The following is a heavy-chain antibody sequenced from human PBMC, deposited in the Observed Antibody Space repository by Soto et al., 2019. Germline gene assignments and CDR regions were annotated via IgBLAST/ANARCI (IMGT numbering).Heavy chain of an antibody. J-gene: IGHJ6*02. CDR3: AKGMSIAAGFNYYYYGMDV. V-gene: IGHV3-43*01. Sequence: LRLSCAASGFTFDDYTMHWVRQAPGKGLEWVSLISWDGGSTYYADSVKGRFTISRDNSKNSLYLQMNSLRTEDTALYYCAKGMSIAAGFNYYYYGMDVWGQGTTVTVSS. CDR1: GFTFDDYT. CDR2: ISWDGGST. D-gene: IGHD6-6*01.